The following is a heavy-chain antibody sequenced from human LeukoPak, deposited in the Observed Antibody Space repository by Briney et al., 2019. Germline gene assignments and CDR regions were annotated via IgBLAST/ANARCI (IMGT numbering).Heavy chain of an antibody. CDR1: GGSISSGDYY. CDR3: ARQGIDAFDI. V-gene: IGHV4-61*08. Sequence: SQTLSLTCTVSGGSISSGDYYWSWIRQPPGKGLEWIGYIHYSGSTNYNPSLKSRVTISVDTSKNQFSLKLSSVTAADTAVYYCARQGIDAFDIWGQGTMVTVSS. J-gene: IGHJ3*02. CDR2: IHYSGST. D-gene: IGHD2-21*01.